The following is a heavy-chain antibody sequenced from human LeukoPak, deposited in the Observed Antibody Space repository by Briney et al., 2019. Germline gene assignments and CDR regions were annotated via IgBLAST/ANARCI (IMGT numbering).Heavy chain of an antibody. CDR1: DGSISSTNW. CDR2: VHLSGRT. V-gene: IGHV4-4*02. Sequence: SETLSLTCGVSDGSISSTNWWTWVRQPQGEGLEWIGEVHLSGRTNYNPSLESRVTMSVDMSENHISLKLTSVTAADTAVYYCAREGGPYRPLDYSGQGTLVTVSS. CDR3: AREGGPYRPLDY. J-gene: IGHJ4*02.